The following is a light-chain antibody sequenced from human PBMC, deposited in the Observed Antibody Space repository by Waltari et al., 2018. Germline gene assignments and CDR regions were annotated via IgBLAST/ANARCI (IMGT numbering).Light chain of an antibody. CDR3: SAYTCINTFPWL. V-gene: IGLV2-8*01. Sequence: QSALTQPPSASGSPGQSVTISCTGTSSDVGGYDYVSWYQQHPGKAPTLKIYEVNKRPSGVPDRFSGSKSGHTASLPVSGLQADDKADYYCSAYTCINTFPWLFGGGTKLTVL. J-gene: IGLJ3*02. CDR1: SSDVGGYDY. CDR2: EVN.